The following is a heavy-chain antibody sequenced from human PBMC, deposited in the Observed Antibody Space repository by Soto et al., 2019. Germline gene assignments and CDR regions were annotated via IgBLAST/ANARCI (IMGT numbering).Heavy chain of an antibody. D-gene: IGHD3-3*01. J-gene: IGHJ4*02. V-gene: IGHV1-69*01. CDR1: GGTFSSYA. CDR2: IIPTFGTP. Sequence: QVQLVQSGAEVKKPGSSVKVSCKASGGTFSSYAINWVRQAPGQGLEWMGGIIPTFGTPNYAQKFQGRVTITADESTSTAYMELSSLRSEDTAVYYCARPSVYYDFWSGYPTFDHWGQGTLVTVSS. CDR3: ARPSVYYDFWSGYPTFDH.